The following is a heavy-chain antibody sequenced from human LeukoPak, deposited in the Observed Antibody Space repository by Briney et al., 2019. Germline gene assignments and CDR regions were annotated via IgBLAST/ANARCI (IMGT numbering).Heavy chain of an antibody. CDR1: GFAFDDYA. D-gene: IGHD1-1*01. CDR2: IGTASDT. V-gene: IGHV3-13*01. J-gene: IGHJ6*03. CDR3: ARGPPRGKYYYMDV. Sequence: GGSLRLSCAASGFAFDDYAMHWVRQRPGKGLEWVSTIGTASDTYYPGSVEGRFTLSRDNAKNSLYLQMNSLTAGDTAVYYCARGPPRGKYYYMDVWGKGTTVTVSS.